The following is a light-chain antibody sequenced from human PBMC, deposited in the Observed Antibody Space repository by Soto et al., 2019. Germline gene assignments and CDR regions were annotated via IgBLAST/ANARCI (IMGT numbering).Light chain of an antibody. Sequence: QAVVTQPPSASGTPGQRVTISCSGSSSNIGSNTVNGYQQLPGTAPKLLIYSNNQRPSGVPDRFSGSKSGTSASLAISGLQSEDEADYYCAAWDDSLNGHVFGGGTKLTVL. J-gene: IGLJ2*01. CDR1: SSNIGSNT. V-gene: IGLV1-44*01. CDR3: AAWDDSLNGHV. CDR2: SNN.